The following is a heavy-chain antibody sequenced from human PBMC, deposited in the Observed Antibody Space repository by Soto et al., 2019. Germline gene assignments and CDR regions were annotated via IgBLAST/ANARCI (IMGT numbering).Heavy chain of an antibody. CDR1: GGSFSGYY. V-gene: IGHV4-34*01. Sequence: PSETLSLTCAVYGGSFSGYYWSWIRQPPGKGLEWIGEINHSGSTNYNPSLKSRVTISVDTSKNQFSLKLSSVAAADTAVYYCASRMLIVVVPAASRNWFDPWGQGTLVTVSS. CDR2: INHSGST. D-gene: IGHD2-2*01. J-gene: IGHJ5*02. CDR3: ASRMLIVVVPAASRNWFDP.